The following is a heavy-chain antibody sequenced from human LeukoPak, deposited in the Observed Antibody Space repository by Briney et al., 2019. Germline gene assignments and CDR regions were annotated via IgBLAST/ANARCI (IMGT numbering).Heavy chain of an antibody. CDR1: GFTFSTFP. CDR3: ATQSITLVVVISPFDY. D-gene: IGHD3-22*01. J-gene: IGHJ4*02. CDR2: IQDDGATT. Sequence: PGGSLRPSCAASGFTFSTFPIHWVRPAPGKGLEWVALIQDDGATTNYADSVRGRFTISRDNSKSTVYLQMNSLKPDDTAVYYCATQSITLVVVISPFDYWGQGTLVTVSS. V-gene: IGHV3-30*02.